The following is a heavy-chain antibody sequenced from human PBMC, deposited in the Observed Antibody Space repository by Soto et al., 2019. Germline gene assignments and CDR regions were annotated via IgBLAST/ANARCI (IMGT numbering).Heavy chain of an antibody. D-gene: IGHD2-15*01. Sequence: GGSLRLSCAASGFTFSDYGMHWVRQAPGKGLDWVAFISHDGTINYYADSVRGRFTISRDTSKNTLYLQMNSLRAEDTAVYFCAKDVYCFGGRCYSENDRWGQGTLVTVSS. CDR1: GFTFSDYG. CDR3: AKDVYCFGGRCYSENDR. CDR2: ISHDGTIN. J-gene: IGHJ4*02. V-gene: IGHV3-30*18.